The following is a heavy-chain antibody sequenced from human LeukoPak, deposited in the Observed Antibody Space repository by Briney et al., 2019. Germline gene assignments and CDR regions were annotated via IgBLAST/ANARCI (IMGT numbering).Heavy chain of an antibody. Sequence: GGSLRLSCAASGFTFSSYSMTWVRQAPGKGLEWVSSISSSSSYIYYADSVKGRFTISRDNAKNSLYLQMNSLRAEDTALYYCAKERPVTGAIDYWGQGTLVTVSS. CDR3: AKERPVTGAIDY. V-gene: IGHV3-21*04. D-gene: IGHD7-27*01. J-gene: IGHJ4*02. CDR2: ISSSSSYI. CDR1: GFTFSSYS.